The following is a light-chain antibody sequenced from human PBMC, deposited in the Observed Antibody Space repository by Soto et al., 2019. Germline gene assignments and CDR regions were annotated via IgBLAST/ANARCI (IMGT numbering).Light chain of an antibody. CDR1: RTDVGKYNL. Sequence: QSALAQPASVSGSPGQSITISCTGDRTDVGKYNLVSWYQQHPGTAPKLILFEVNKRPSVVSHRFSGSKSGTTASLTISGLQAEDESDSYCCSYAGTRTWVFGGGTKVTVL. CDR2: EVN. J-gene: IGLJ3*02. V-gene: IGLV2-23*02. CDR3: CSYAGTRTWV.